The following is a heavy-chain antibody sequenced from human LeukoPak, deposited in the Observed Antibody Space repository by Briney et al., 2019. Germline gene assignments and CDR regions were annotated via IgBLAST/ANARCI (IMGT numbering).Heavy chain of an antibody. CDR1: GGTFSSYA. CDR3: ASVGITIFATYYFDY. V-gene: IGHV1-69*05. CDR2: IIPIFGTA. D-gene: IGHD3-3*01. Sequence: GASVKVSCKASGGTFSSYAISWVRQAPGQGLEWMGGIIPIFGTANYAQKFQGRVTITTDESTSTAYMELSSLRSEDTAVYYCASVGITIFATYYFDYWGQGTLVTVSS. J-gene: IGHJ4*02.